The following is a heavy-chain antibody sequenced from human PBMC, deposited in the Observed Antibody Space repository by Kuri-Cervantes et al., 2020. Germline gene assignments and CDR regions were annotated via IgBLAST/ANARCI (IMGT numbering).Heavy chain of an antibody. CDR1: GFTFDDYA. Sequence: GGSLRLSCAASGFTFDDYAMHWVRQGPGKGLEWVSGISWNSGSIGYADSVKGRFTISRDNAKTSLFLQMGSLRAEDTAVYYCARVAGSTVTTQYMDVWGRGTTVTVSS. CDR3: ARVAGSTVTTQYMDV. J-gene: IGHJ6*03. V-gene: IGHV3-9*01. D-gene: IGHD4-17*01. CDR2: ISWNSGSI.